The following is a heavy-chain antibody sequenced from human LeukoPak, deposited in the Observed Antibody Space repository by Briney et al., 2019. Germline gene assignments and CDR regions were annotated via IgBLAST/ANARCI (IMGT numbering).Heavy chain of an antibody. Sequence: GGSLRLSCAASGFTFTSYAMSWVRQAPGKGLEWVSAISGSGATTYFADSVKGRFTLSRDNSHNTLSLQMSSLTAEDTAVYYCAKGTYTSGWYYDFDHWGQGTLVTVSS. V-gene: IGHV3-23*01. D-gene: IGHD6-19*01. CDR2: ISGSGATT. CDR1: GFTFTSYA. J-gene: IGHJ4*02. CDR3: AKGTYTSGWYYDFDH.